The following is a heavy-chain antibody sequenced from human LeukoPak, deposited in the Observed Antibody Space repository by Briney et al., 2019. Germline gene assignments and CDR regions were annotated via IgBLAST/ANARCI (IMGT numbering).Heavy chain of an antibody. CDR3: ARDRTTGSWGPYYYYGMDV. CDR1: GFTFSTYS. Sequence: GGSLRLSCAASGFTFSTYSMTWVRQAPGKGLEWVSSISSSSRYIHYADSLKGRFTISRDNAKNSLYLQMNSLRAEDTAVYYCARDRTTGSWGPYYYYGMDVWGQGTTVTVSS. CDR2: ISSSSRYI. J-gene: IGHJ6*02. V-gene: IGHV3-21*06. D-gene: IGHD1-1*01.